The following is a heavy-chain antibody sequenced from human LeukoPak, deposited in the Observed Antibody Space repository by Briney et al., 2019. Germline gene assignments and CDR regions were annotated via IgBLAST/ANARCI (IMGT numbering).Heavy chain of an antibody. CDR2: IGAGGTT. V-gene: IGHV3-23*01. J-gene: IGHJ4*02. Sequence: GGSLRLSCAASGFTFSSYGMGWVRQAPGKGLEWVSSIGAGGTTYYSDSVKGRFSISRDNSKNTVYLQVNSLRAEDTAVYYCAKGYCSGGSCYGGHWGQGTLVTVSS. D-gene: IGHD2-15*01. CDR1: GFTFSSYG. CDR3: AKGYCSGGSCYGGH.